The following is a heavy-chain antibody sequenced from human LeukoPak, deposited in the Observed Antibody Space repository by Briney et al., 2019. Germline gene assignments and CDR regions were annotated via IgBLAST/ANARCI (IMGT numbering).Heavy chain of an antibody. CDR3: ARGLGEYCSSTSCYTDY. J-gene: IGHJ4*02. Sequence: LSETLSLTCTVSGGSISSYYWSWIQQPPGKGLEWIGEINHSGSTDYNPSLKSRVTISVDTSKNQFSLKLSSVTAADTAVYYCARGLGEYCSSTSCYTDYWGQGTLVTVSS. D-gene: IGHD2-2*02. V-gene: IGHV4-34*01. CDR1: GGSISSYY. CDR2: INHSGST.